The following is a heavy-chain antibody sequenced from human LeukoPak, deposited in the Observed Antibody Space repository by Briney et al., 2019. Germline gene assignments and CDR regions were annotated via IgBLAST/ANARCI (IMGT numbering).Heavy chain of an antibody. J-gene: IGHJ4*02. V-gene: IGHV3-15*07. CDR2: IKNKDEGEKT. D-gene: IGHD3-16*01. Sequence: GGSLRLSCAVSGFTFTNVWMNWVRQAPGKGLEWVGRIKNKDEGEKTDYAAPVKGRFTISRDDSKATLFLQMNSLKMEDTGIYYCTTGIDYGGGYWGQGTLVSVSS. CDR3: TTGIDYGGGY. CDR1: GFTFTNVW.